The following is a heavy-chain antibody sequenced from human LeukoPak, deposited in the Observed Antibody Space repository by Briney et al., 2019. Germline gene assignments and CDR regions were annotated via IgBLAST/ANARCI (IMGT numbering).Heavy chain of an antibody. Sequence: SVKVSCKASGRTFTRYAISWLRQSPGQRLEWMGGTNPIFGTADYAQKFQGRVTITADESTSTAYMELSSLRSEDTAVYYCARVGRWVQATRWVDPWGQGTLVTVSS. CDR2: TNPIFGTA. D-gene: IGHD5-24*01. J-gene: IGHJ5*02. CDR1: GRTFTRYA. V-gene: IGHV1-69*13. CDR3: ARVGRWVQATRWVDP.